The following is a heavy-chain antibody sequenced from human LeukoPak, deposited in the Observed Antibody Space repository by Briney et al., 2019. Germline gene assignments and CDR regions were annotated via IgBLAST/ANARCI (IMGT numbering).Heavy chain of an antibody. Sequence: PGGSLRPSFAASGSTFSSYGMHWVRQAPGKGLEGVSSIRYDGSNKYYADSVKCRFTISRDNSKNTLYLHVNSLRPEDTAVYYCAKGRGYEAQYYYYYMDVWGKGTTVTISS. V-gene: IGHV3-30*02. CDR1: GSTFSSYG. CDR2: IRYDGSNK. D-gene: IGHD5-12*01. J-gene: IGHJ6*03. CDR3: AKGRGYEAQYYYYYMDV.